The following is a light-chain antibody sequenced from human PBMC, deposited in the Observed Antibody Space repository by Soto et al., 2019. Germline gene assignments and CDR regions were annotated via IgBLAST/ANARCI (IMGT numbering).Light chain of an antibody. CDR2: WAS. CDR1: QSILKSSIKKNS. CDR3: QQYYSSSLA. J-gene: IGKJ4*01. V-gene: IGKV4-1*01. Sequence: DIVMTQSPDSLAVSLVERATIKCRSSQSILKSSIKKNSLAWYQQKPGQPPRLIIYWASTRDSGVPDRFSGSGSGTDITLTITRLQAEDVAVYYCQQYYSSSLAFGGGTKVEIK.